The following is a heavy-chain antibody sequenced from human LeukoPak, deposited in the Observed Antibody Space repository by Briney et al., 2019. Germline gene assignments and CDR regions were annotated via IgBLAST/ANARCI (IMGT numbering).Heavy chain of an antibody. CDR3: ARETPDFSYYYDSSGNDY. CDR2: ISAYNGNT. D-gene: IGHD3-22*01. J-gene: IGHJ4*02. CDR1: GYTFSNYG. V-gene: IGHV1-18*01. Sequence: ASVQVSCKASGYTFSNYGISWVRQAPGQGLEWMGWISAYNGNTIYAQKLQGRVTMTTDTSTSTAYMELRSLRSDDTAVYYCARETPDFSYYYDSSGNDYWGQGTLLTVSS.